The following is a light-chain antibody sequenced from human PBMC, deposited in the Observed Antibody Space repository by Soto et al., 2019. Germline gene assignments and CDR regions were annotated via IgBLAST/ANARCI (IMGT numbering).Light chain of an antibody. V-gene: IGKV3-15*01. J-gene: IGKJ1*01. CDR3: QHYNNWPPWT. CDR2: DAS. Sequence: EIVLTQSPATLSLSPGERATLSCRASQSVSSYLAWYQQKPGQAPRLLIHDASTRATGVPARFSGSGSGTEFTLTISSLQAEDFAIYYCQHYNNWPPWTFGQGTKVDIK. CDR1: QSVSSY.